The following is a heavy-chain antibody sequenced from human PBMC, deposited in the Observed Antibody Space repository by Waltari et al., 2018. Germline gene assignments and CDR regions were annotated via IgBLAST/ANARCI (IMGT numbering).Heavy chain of an antibody. CDR3: VTGLTTVTAKDYFDH. D-gene: IGHD4-17*01. CDR1: GMPFGIYW. V-gene: IGHV3-7*01. J-gene: IGHJ4*02. CDR2: IKQDGSEK. Sequence: EVQLVESGGGSVQPGGSLRLSCAASGMPFGIYWMYWVRQAPGKGLEWVANIKQDGSEKNYVDSVEGRFSISRDNAQNSLYLQMNSLRAEDTAIYYCVTGLTTVTAKDYFDHWGQGALVTVSS.